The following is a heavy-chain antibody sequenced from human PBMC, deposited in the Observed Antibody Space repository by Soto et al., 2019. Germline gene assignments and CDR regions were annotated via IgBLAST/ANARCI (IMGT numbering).Heavy chain of an antibody. J-gene: IGHJ4*02. CDR3: VLVDCNVSPCKGFDF. CDR2: TYYRSKWFY. V-gene: IGHV6-1*01. D-gene: IGHD1-26*01. CDR1: GDSVSSNSVV. Sequence: PSQTLSLTCAISGDSVSSNSVVWNWIRQSPSRGLEWLGRTYYRSKWFYEYAESVRSRIAINPDTSKNQFSLQLNSVTPEDTAVYYCVLVDCNVSPCKGFDFWRQGTPVTVSS.